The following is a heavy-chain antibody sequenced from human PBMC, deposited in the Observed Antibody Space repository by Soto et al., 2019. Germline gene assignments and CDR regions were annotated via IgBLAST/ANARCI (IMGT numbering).Heavy chain of an antibody. Sequence: QVQLVESGGGVVQPGRSLRLSCAASGFTFSSYAMHWVRQAPGTGMEWVAVISYDGSNNYYADSVKGRFTISRDNSKNTLYLQMNSLRAEDTAVYYCATELQWSYFDSWGQGTLVTVSS. CDR2: ISYDGSNN. J-gene: IGHJ4*02. D-gene: IGHD3-10*01. V-gene: IGHV3-30-3*01. CDR1: GFTFSSYA. CDR3: ATELQWSYFDS.